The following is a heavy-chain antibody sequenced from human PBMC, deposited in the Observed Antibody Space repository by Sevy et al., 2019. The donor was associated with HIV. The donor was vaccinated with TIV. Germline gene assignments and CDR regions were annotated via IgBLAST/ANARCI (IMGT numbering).Heavy chain of an antibody. Sequence: GGSLRLSCAASGFIFSTYGIHWVRQAPGKGLEWVAVISYDGSEKYYAHSVSGRFTISRDNSKNTLYLLMNSLRVEDTAIYYCAKMQGGSYNYYGMDVWGQGTTVTVSS. CDR1: GFIFSTYG. V-gene: IGHV3-30*18. CDR3: AKMQGGSYNYYGMDV. D-gene: IGHD1-26*01. J-gene: IGHJ6*02. CDR2: ISYDGSEK.